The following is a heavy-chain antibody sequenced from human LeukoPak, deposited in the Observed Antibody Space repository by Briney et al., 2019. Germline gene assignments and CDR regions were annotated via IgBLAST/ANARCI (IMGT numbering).Heavy chain of an antibody. CDR1: GGSFSGYY. D-gene: IGHD3-16*01. CDR2: IYYRGST. Sequence: SESLSLTSAVYGGSFSGYYWGGIREPPGEGLGWVWSIYYRGSTYYNPSLKSRVTISVDTSKNQFSLKLSSVTAADTAVYYCARLSRYYYYMDVWGKGTTVTISS. CDR3: ARLSRYYYYMDV. J-gene: IGHJ6*03. V-gene: IGHV4-39*01.